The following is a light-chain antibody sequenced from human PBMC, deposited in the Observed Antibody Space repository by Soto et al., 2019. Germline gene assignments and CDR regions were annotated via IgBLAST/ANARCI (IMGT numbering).Light chain of an antibody. CDR2: ASS. CDR3: LQDYDYPLI. CDR1: QGIRND. V-gene: IGKV1-6*01. Sequence: AIQMTQSQSSLSASVGDRVTITCRASQGIRNDLGWYQQKPGKDPKLLIYASSTLQSGVPSRFSGSGSGTEFTLTISSLQPEDFATYYCLQDYDYPLIFGGGTKVEIK. J-gene: IGKJ4*01.